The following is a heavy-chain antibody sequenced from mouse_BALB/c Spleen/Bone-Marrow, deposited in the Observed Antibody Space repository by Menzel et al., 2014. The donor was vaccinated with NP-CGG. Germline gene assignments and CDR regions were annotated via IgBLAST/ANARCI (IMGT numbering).Heavy chain of an antibody. CDR3: ARPTPRYFAMDY. V-gene: IGHV2-9*02. CDR1: GFSLTSYG. Sequence: VTVVESGPGLVPPSQSLSIPCTVSGFSLTSYGLHWVRRPPGKGLEWLGVIWAGGSTNYNSALMSRLSISKDNSKSXVFLKMNSLQTDDTAMYYCARPTPRYFAMDYWGQGTSVTVSS. CDR2: IWAGGST. J-gene: IGHJ4*01. D-gene: IGHD6-1*01.